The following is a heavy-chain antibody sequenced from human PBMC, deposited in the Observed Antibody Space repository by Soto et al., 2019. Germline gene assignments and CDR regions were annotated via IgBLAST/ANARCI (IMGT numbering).Heavy chain of an antibody. D-gene: IGHD1-26*01. CDR2: INAGNGNT. V-gene: IGHV1-3*01. Sequence: ASVKVXCKASGYTFTSXAMHXXXXAXXXXVEWMGWINAGNGNTKYSQKFQGRVTITRDASAGTVYMQLSSLTSEDTAVYYCARDDSGFSGSHYIDYFNYWGQGALVTVSS. J-gene: IGHJ4*02. CDR3: ARDDSGFSGSHYIDYFNY. CDR1: GYTFTSXA.